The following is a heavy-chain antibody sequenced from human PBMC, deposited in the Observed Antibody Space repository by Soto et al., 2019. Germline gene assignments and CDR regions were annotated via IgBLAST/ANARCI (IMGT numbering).Heavy chain of an antibody. J-gene: IGHJ4*02. Sequence: QVQLVESGGGVVQPGRSLRLSCAASEFTFSNFGMHWVRQAPGKGLEWVAAISADGRDKYFSGSVQGRFTISRDNSKNTLFLQMNSLRVEDTAVYYCVKGSDVARQELDYWGQGTLVTVSS. V-gene: IGHV3-30*18. D-gene: IGHD3-3*01. CDR2: ISADGRDK. CDR3: VKGSDVARQELDY. CDR1: EFTFSNFG.